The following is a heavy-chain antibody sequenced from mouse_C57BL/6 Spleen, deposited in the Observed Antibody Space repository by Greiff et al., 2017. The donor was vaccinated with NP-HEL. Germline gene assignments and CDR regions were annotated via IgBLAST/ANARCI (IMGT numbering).Heavy chain of an antibody. V-gene: IGHV1-62-2*01. J-gene: IGHJ4*01. CDR3: ARPRTGTRAMDY. CDR1: GYTFTEYT. D-gene: IGHD4-1*01. CDR2: FYPGSGSI. Sequence: LVESGAELVKPGASVKLSCKASGYTFTEYTIHWVKQRSGQGLEWIGWFYPGSGSIKYNEKFKDKATLTADKSSSTVYMELSRLTSEDSAVYFCARPRTGTRAMDYWGQGTSVTVSS.